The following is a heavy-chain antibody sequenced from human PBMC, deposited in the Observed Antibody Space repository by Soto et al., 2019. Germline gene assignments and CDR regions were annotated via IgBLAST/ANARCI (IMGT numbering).Heavy chain of an antibody. CDR2: MNSDGTTI. CDR1: GFTFSNSW. D-gene: IGHD1-7*01. V-gene: IGHV3-74*01. Sequence: GGSLRLSCAAPGFTFSNSWMHWVRQAPGKGTVWVSRMNSDGTTINSADSVKGRFTISRDNAKNTLYLQMDSLRADDPAEYYCTRAGNYRFDYWGQGTLVTVSS. J-gene: IGHJ4*02. CDR3: TRAGNYRFDY.